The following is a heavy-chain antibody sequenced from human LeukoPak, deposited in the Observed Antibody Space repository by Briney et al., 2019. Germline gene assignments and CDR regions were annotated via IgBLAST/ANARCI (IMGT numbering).Heavy chain of an antibody. CDR3: AAWPSLDDY. CDR1: GGSISSYY. V-gene: IGHV4-59*01. CDR2: IYYSGCT. D-gene: IGHD3-16*01. Sequence: SETLSLTCTVSGGSISSYYWSWIRQPPGKGLEWIGYIYYSGCTNYNPSLKSRVTISVDTSKNQFSLKLSSVTAADTAVYYCAAWPSLDDYWGQGTLVTVSS. J-gene: IGHJ4*02.